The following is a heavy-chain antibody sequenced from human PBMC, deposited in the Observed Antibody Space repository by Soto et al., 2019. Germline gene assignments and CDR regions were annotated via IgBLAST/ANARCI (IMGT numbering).Heavy chain of an antibody. CDR3: ARGFFDWLTTKNWFDP. V-gene: IGHV1-69*13. CDR2: INPIIGTA. D-gene: IGHD3-9*01. J-gene: IGHJ5*02. CDR1: GGTFSSYA. Sequence: ASVKVSCKASGGTFSSYAISWVRQAPGQGLEWMGGINPIIGTANYAQKFQGRVTMTANASTSTAYMELSSLRSEDTAVYYCARGFFDWLTTKNWFDPWGQGTLVTVSS.